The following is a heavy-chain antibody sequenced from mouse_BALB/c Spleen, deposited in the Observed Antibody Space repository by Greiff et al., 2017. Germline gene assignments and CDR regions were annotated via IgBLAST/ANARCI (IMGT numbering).Heavy chain of an antibody. J-gene: IGHJ1*01. CDR3: ARNYRYDGGYFDV. CDR1: GFTFSSFG. D-gene: IGHD2-14*01. Sequence: EVQRVESGGGLVQPGGSRKLSCAASGFTFSSFGMHWVRQAPEKGLEWVAYISSGSSTIYYADTVKGRFTISRDNPKNTLFLQMTSLRSEDTAMYYCARNYRYDGGYFDVWGAGTTVTVSS. CDR2: ISSGSSTI. V-gene: IGHV5-17*02.